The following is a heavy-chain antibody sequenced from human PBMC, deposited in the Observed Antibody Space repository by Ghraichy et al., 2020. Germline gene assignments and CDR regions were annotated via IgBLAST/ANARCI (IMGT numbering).Heavy chain of an antibody. CDR3: ARLVRGYSYGLASRAFDL. CDR1: GGSISSSSYY. D-gene: IGHD5-18*01. Sequence: SETLSLTCTVSGGSISSSSYYWGWIRQPPGKGLEWIGSIYYSGSTYYNPSLKSRVTISVDTSKNQFSLKLSSVTAADTAVYYCARLVRGYSYGLASRAFDLWDQGTMVTVSS. V-gene: IGHV4-39*01. J-gene: IGHJ3*01. CDR2: IYYSGST.